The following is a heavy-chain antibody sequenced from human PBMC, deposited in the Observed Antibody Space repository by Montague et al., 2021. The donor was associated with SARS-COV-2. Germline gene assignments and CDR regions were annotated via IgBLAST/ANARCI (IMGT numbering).Heavy chain of an antibody. CDR1: GDSVSSNSAA. V-gene: IGHV6-1*01. J-gene: IGHJ4*02. Sequence: CAISGDSVSSNSAAWNWTRQSPSRGLEWLGRTYYRSKWYNDYEVXVKSGITINPDTSKNQFSLQLNSVTAVDTAVYYCARELRRIIMIVDIRGFDYWGQGTMVTVSS. CDR3: ARELRRIIMIVDIRGFDY. CDR2: TYYRSKWYN. D-gene: IGHD3-22*01.